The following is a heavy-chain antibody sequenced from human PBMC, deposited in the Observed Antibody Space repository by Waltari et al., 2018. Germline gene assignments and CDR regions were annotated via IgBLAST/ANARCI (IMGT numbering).Heavy chain of an antibody. J-gene: IGHJ4*02. CDR2: VYKGGGARTT. V-gene: IGHV4-38-2*02. CDR3: ARVVYYFDA. CDR1: GYSISSGYY. Sequence: QVQLQESGPGLVKPSETLSLTCSVSGYSISSGYYWGWIRQSPGTGLEWIGSVYKGGGARTTLYNKSLDNRLILSVDTSKNQFSLKLYSVTAADTAIYYCARVVYYFDAWGQGILVTVSS.